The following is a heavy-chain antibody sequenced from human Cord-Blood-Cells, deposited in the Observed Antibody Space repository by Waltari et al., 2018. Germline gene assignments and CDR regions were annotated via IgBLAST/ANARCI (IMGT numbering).Heavy chain of an antibody. D-gene: IGHD3-10*01. V-gene: IGHV1-69*04. Sequence: QVQLVQSGAEVKKPGSSVKVSCKASGGTFSSYAISWVRQAPGQGLEWMGGIIPILGIANYAQKVQGIATITADESTITAYMELSSLRSEDTSVYYCARDRDGSGSYPFDPWGQGTLVTVSS. CDR1: GGTFSSYA. CDR3: ARDRDGSGSYPFDP. CDR2: IIPILGIA. J-gene: IGHJ5*02.